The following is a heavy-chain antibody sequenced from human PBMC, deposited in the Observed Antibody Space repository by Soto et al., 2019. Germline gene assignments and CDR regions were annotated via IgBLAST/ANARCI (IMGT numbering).Heavy chain of an antibody. V-gene: IGHV3-23*01. J-gene: IGHJ3*01. D-gene: IGHD4-17*01. Sequence: GGSLRLSCAASGFIFNKYAMSWVRQAPGKGLEWVSGISASGGRTVYSDSVKGRFIISRDVSEKTMSLQMNSLRVEDTAIYFCAKDPNGDYIGGFEFGGQGTMVTVSS. CDR3: AKDPNGDYIGGFEF. CDR1: GFIFNKYA. CDR2: ISASGGRT.